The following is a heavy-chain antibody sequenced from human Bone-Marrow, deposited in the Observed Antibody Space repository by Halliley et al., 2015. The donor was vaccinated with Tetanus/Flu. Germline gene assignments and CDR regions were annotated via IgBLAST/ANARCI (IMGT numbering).Heavy chain of an antibody. CDR1: GGSIDSAHW. J-gene: IGHJ6*01. CDR2: IYFSGST. Sequence: TLSLTCAVSGGSIDSAHWWSWVRQSPRKGLEGIGEIYFSGSTNYNPSLKSRVTISLDKSKNQFSLNLSSVTAADTALYYCARVGDSGFGAPSYGLDVWGQGTMVPVSS. D-gene: IGHD3-16*01. CDR3: ARVGDSGFGAPSYGLDV. V-gene: IGHV4-4*02.